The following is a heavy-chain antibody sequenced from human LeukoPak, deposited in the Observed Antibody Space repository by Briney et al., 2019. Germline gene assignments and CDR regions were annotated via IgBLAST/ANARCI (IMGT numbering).Heavy chain of an antibody. CDR1: GGSISSSSYY. J-gene: IGHJ5*02. CDR2: IYYSGST. CDR3: ARRNYDSSGYYYWFDP. V-gene: IGHV4-39*01. Sequence: SETLFLTCTVSGGSISSSSYYWGWIRQPPGKGLEWIGSIYYSGSTYYNPSLKSRVTISIDTSKNQFSLKLRSVTAADTAVYYCARRNYDSSGYYYWFDPWGQGTLVTVSS. D-gene: IGHD3-22*01.